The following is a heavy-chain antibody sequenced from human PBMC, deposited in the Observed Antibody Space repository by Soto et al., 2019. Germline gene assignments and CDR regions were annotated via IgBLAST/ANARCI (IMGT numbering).Heavy chain of an antibody. Sequence: ASVKVSCKASGYTFTGYYMHWVRQAPGQGLEWMGWINPNSGGTNYAQKFQGRVTMTRDTSISTAYMELSRLRSDDTAVYYCARERGRYCSSTCCPKFSGYYGMDVWGQGTTVTVSS. CDR3: ARERGRYCSSTCCPKFSGYYGMDV. CDR2: INPNSGGT. J-gene: IGHJ6*02. CDR1: GYTFTGYY. D-gene: IGHD2-2*01. V-gene: IGHV1-2*02.